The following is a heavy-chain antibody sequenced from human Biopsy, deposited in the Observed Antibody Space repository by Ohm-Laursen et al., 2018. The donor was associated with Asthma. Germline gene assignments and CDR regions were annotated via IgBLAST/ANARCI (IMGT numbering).Heavy chain of an antibody. CDR2: ISVYNGNT. Sequence: ATVKVSCKTSGYTFNSAGTTWVRQAPGQGHEWMGCISVYNGNTKVAQKLQDRVTMITDTSTSTAYMELRSLRSDDTAVYFCARAVDYSHYYGIDVWSQGTTVTVS. D-gene: IGHD3-10*01. J-gene: IGHJ6*02. V-gene: IGHV1-18*01. CDR3: ARAVDYSHYYGIDV. CDR1: GYTFNSAG.